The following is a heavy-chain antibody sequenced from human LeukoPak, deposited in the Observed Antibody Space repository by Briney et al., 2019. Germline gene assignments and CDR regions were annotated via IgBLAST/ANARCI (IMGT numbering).Heavy chain of an antibody. CDR2: INHSGST. CDR3: ARRLVGATSYVHATTKKYYFDY. Sequence: PSETLSLTCAVYGGSFSGYYWSWIRQPPGKGLEWIGEINHSGSTNYNPSLKSRVTISVDTSKNQFSLKLSSVTAADTAVYYCARRLVGATSYVHATTKKYYFDYWGQGTLVTVSS. D-gene: IGHD1-26*01. J-gene: IGHJ4*02. CDR1: GGSFSGYY. V-gene: IGHV4-34*01.